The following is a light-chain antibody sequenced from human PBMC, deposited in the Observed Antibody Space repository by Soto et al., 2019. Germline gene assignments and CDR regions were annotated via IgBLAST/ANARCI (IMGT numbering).Light chain of an antibody. J-gene: IGKJ5*01. CDR3: QQRSDWPPIT. CDR2: DAS. CDR1: QSVSSY. Sequence: EIVLTQSPATLSLSPGERATLFCRASQSVSSYFAWYQQKPGQAPNLLIYDASNRATGIPARFSGSGSGTDFTLTISSLEPEDFAVYYCQQRSDWPPITFGQGTRLEIK. V-gene: IGKV3-11*01.